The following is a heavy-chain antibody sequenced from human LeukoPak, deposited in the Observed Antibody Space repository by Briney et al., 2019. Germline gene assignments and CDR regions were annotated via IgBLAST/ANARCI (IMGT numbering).Heavy chain of an antibody. Sequence: SQTLSLTCTVSGGSISSGSYYWSWIRQPAGKGLEWIGRIYTSGSTNYNPSLKSRVTISVDTSKNQFSLKLSSVTAADTAVYYCTSLDYYDSSGYYAPFDYWGQGTLVTVSS. CDR2: IYTSGST. V-gene: IGHV4-61*02. CDR1: GGSISSGSYY. D-gene: IGHD3-22*01. CDR3: TSLDYYDSSGYYAPFDY. J-gene: IGHJ4*02.